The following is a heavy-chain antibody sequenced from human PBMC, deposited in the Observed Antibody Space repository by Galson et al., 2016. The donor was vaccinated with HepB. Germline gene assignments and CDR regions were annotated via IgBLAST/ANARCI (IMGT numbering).Heavy chain of an antibody. CDR1: GFNVSTNY. Sequence: SLRLSCAASGFNVSTNYFSWVRQAPGKGLEWVSVIYSGGNTYYADSVKGRFTISRDSSKNALYLQMNSLRGEDTAVYYCAKTPGIPWELQLIYYFDYWGQGTLVTVSS. V-gene: IGHV3-53*05. CDR3: AKTPGIPWELQLIYYFDY. D-gene: IGHD1-26*01. J-gene: IGHJ4*02. CDR2: IYSGGNT.